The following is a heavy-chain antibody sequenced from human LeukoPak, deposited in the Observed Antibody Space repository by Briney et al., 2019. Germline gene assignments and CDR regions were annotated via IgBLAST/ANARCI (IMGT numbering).Heavy chain of an antibody. D-gene: IGHD6-25*01. J-gene: IGHJ4*02. CDR3: AREIAAAGADY. CDR1: GFTFSSYS. Sequence: GGSLRLSCAASGFTFSSYSMNWVRQAPGKGLEWVSSISSSSSYIYYADSVKGRFTISRDNAKNSLYLQMNSLRTEDTAVYYCAREIAAAGADYWGQGTLVTVSS. CDR2: ISSSSSYI. V-gene: IGHV3-21*01.